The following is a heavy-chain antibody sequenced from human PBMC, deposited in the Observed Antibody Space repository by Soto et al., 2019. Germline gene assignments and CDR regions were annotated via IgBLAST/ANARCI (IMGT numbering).Heavy chain of an antibody. J-gene: IGHJ4*02. CDR1: GFTFSSYA. D-gene: IGHD3-10*01. CDR2: MSGSGGTA. Sequence: EVQLLESGGGSVQPGGSLRLSCAASGFTFSSYAMHWVRWPPGKGLEWVSSMSGSGGTAYYADSVKGRFSISRDSLVNTLYLQMNSLRAEDTAVYYCAKGRGQNLNFDYWGQGTLVTVSP. V-gene: IGHV3-23*01. CDR3: AKGRGQNLNFDY.